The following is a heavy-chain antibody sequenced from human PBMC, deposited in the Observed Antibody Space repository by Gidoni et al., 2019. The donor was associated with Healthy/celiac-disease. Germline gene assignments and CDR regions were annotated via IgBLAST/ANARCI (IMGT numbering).Heavy chain of an antibody. CDR2: ISYAGSNK. CDR3: ARGIAAGAYNWFDP. V-gene: IGHV3-30-3*01. Sequence: QVQLVESGGGVVQPGRSLRLSCAASGFTFSSYAMPWVRQAPGKGLGWVAVISYAGSNKYYADSVKGRFTISRDNSKNTLYLQMNSLRAEDTAVYYCARGIAAGAYNWFDPWGQGTLVTVSS. D-gene: IGHD6-13*01. J-gene: IGHJ5*02. CDR1: GFTFSSYA.